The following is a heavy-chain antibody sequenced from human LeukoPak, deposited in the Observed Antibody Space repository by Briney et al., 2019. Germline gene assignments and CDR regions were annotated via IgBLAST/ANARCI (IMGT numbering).Heavy chain of an antibody. J-gene: IGHJ3*02. Sequence: SETLSLTCTVSGGSISSYSWSWIRQPPGKGLEWIGYIYYSGSTNYNPSLKSRVTISVDTSKNQFSLKLSSVTAADTAVYHCARGKAGYNAFDIWGQGTMVTVSS. D-gene: IGHD5-24*01. CDR3: ARGKAGYNAFDI. V-gene: IGHV4-59*01. CDR1: GGSISSYS. CDR2: IYYSGST.